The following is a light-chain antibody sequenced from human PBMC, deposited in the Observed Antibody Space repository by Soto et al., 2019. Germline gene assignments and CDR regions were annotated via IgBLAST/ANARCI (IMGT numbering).Light chain of an antibody. J-gene: IGKJ2*01. CDR3: QQYSNWPRGT. Sequence: EIVLTQSPGTLSLSPGERTTLSCRASQTVSNNYLAWYQQKPGQAPRLLIYGASSRATGIPDRFSGSGSGTDFTLTISSLQSEDFALYYCQQYSNWPRGTFGQGTKLQIK. CDR1: QTVSNNY. V-gene: IGKV3-20*01. CDR2: GAS.